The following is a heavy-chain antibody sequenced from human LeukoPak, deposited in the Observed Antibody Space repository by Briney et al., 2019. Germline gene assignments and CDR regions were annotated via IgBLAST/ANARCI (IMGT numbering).Heavy chain of an antibody. D-gene: IGHD3-22*01. CDR3: ARDTSGYAREDY. J-gene: IGHJ4*02. Sequence: PLETLSLTCTVSGGSISSGDYYWSWIRQPPGKGLEWIGYIYYSGSTYYNPSLKSRVTISVDTSKNQFSLKVNSVTAADTAVYYCARDTSGYAREDYWGQGILVTVSS. CDR2: IYYSGST. CDR1: GGSISSGDYY. V-gene: IGHV4-30-4*01.